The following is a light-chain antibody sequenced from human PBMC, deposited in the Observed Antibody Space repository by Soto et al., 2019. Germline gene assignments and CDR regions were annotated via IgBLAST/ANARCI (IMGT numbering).Light chain of an antibody. CDR2: AAS. CDR1: QGTSNY. CDR3: QTDNSAPRP. J-gene: IGKJ1*01. V-gene: IGKV1-27*01. Sequence: DTQMTQSPSSLPASVGARVTITCRASQGTSNYLAWYQQKPGKVPKLLIYAASTLQAGVPSPFSGSGSGTDFTLTISSLQPEDVATYYCQTDNSAPRPFGQGTKVEIK.